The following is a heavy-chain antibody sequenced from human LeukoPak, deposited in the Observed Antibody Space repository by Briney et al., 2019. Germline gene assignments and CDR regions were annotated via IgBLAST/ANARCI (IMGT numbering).Heavy chain of an antibody. D-gene: IGHD4-17*01. Sequence: GGSLRLSCAASGFTFSSYWISWVRQAPGKGLEWVANIKQDGSEKYYVDSVKGRFTISRDNAKNSLYLQMNSLRAEDTAVYYCARDYSDYGDYFDYWGQGTLVTVSS. CDR3: ARDYSDYGDYFDY. CDR2: IKQDGSEK. CDR1: GFTFSSYW. V-gene: IGHV3-7*03. J-gene: IGHJ4*02.